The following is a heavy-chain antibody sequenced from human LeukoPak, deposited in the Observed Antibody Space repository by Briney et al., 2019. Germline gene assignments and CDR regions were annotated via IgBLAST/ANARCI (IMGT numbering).Heavy chain of an antibody. J-gene: IGHJ4*02. V-gene: IGHV1-2*02. CDR3: ARVSAYYYDSSGCFDS. Sequence: ASVKVSCNASGYTFTGYYMHWVRQAPGQGLEWMGWINPNSGGTNYAQKFQGRVTMTRDTSISTAYMELSRLRSDDTAVYYCARVSAYYYDSSGCFDSWGQGTLVTVSS. CDR1: GYTFTGYY. D-gene: IGHD3-22*01. CDR2: INPNSGGT.